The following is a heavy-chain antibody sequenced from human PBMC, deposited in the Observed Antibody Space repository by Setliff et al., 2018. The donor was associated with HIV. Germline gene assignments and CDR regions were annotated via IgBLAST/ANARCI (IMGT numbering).Heavy chain of an antibody. V-gene: IGHV3-73*01. D-gene: IGHD3-3*01. CDR1: GFTFSDWT. CDR2: IRSRAKGYAT. Sequence: GESLKISCEGSGFTFSDWTMHWVRQASGKGLEWVGRIRSRAKGYATEYGESVRGRFTISRDDSKNTVFLQMNGLKIEDTALYYCTRSYYGLDYYWGQGTLVTV. CDR3: TRSYYGLDYY. J-gene: IGHJ4*02.